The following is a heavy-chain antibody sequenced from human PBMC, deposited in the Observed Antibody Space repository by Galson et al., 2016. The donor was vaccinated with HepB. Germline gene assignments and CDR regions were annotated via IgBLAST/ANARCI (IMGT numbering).Heavy chain of an antibody. Sequence: SVKVSCKASGYNFHNYHISWVRQAPGQGLEWMGWISADNGDTKSAQKFQGRVIMTADTYTATAYVELGGLRSDDTAMYYCAREGFPSVTTIGGFDYWGQGTLVTVSS. V-gene: IGHV1-18*01. J-gene: IGHJ4*02. CDR1: GYNFHNYH. CDR3: AREGFPSVTTIGGFDY. D-gene: IGHD3-16*01. CDR2: ISADNGDT.